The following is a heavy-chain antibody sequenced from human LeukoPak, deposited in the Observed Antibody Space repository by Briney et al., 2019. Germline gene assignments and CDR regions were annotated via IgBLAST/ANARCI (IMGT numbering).Heavy chain of an antibody. CDR2: IYHSGST. CDR1: GGSISSGGYY. D-gene: IGHD1-7*01. V-gene: IGHV4-30-2*01. Sequence: SQTLSLTCTVSGGSISSGGYYWSWIRQPPGKGLEWIGYIYHSGSTYYNPSLKSRVTISVDKSKNQFSLKLSSVTAADTAVYYCAWGGNFSPFDYWGQGTLVTVSS. CDR3: AWGGNFSPFDY. J-gene: IGHJ4*02.